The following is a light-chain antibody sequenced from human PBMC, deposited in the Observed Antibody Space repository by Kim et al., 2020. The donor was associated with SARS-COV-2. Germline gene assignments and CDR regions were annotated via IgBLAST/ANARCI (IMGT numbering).Light chain of an antibody. CDR1: SSNIGSNT. CDR3: AAWDDSLDGVV. J-gene: IGLJ2*01. V-gene: IGLV1-44*01. CDR2: TNT. Sequence: ELTQPPSASGTPGQRVTISCSGSSSNIGSNTVNWYQQLPGTAPKLLIYTNTQRPSGVPDRFSGSKSGTSASLAISGLQSEDEADYYCAAWDDSLDGVVFGGGTKLTVL.